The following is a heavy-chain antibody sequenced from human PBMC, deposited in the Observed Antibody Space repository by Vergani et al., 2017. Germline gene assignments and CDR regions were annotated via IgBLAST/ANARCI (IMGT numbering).Heavy chain of an antibody. CDR3: XRSNADYDILTGYYMGGSFDY. V-gene: IGHV4-31*03. CDR2: IYYSGST. J-gene: IGHJ4*02. Sequence: QVQLQESGPGLVKPSQTLSLTCTVSGGSISRGGYYWSWIRQHPGQALEWIWYIYYSGSTYYNPSLKSRVTISVDTSKNQFSLKLSSVTAADTAVYYCXRSNADYDILTGYYMGGSFDYWGQGTLVTVSS. CDR1: GGSISRGGYY. D-gene: IGHD3-9*01.